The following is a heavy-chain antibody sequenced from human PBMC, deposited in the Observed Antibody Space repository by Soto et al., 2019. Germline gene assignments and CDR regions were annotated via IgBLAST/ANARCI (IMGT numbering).Heavy chain of an antibody. CDR3: AKAPSMIDEEWFDP. D-gene: IGHD3-22*01. Sequence: QVQLVESGGGVVQPGRSLRLSCAASGFTFSSYGMHWVRQAPGKGLEWVAVISYDGSNKYYADSVKGRFTISRDNSKNTLYLQMNSLRAEDTAVYYCAKAPSMIDEEWFDPWGQGTLVTVSS. CDR1: GFTFSSYG. J-gene: IGHJ5*02. V-gene: IGHV3-30*18. CDR2: ISYDGSNK.